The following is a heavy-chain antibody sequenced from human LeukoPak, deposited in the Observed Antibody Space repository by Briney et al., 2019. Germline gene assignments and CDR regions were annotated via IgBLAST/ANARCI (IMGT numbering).Heavy chain of an antibody. V-gene: IGHV1-2*02. CDR1: GYTFTDYF. CDR2: INPNSGGT. J-gene: IGHJ4*02. Sequence: ASVKVSCKASGYTFTDYFMHWVRQAPGQGLEWMGWINPNSGGTNYAQKFQGRVTMTRDTSISTAYMELSRLRSDDTAVYYCARDQSGGIAVAGSGDYWGQGTLVTVSS. D-gene: IGHD6-19*01. CDR3: ARDQSGGIAVAGSGDY.